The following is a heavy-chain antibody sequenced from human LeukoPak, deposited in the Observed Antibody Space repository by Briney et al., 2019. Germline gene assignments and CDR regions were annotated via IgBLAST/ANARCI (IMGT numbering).Heavy chain of an antibody. J-gene: IGHJ3*02. CDR1: GDTFSSYA. Sequence: ASVKVSCKASGDTFSSYAISWVRQAPGQGLQWMGKIIPILGITNSAQKFQGRVTITADKSTSTAYMELSSLRSEDTAVYYCARVGDSSGYYSEDDAFDIWGQGTMVTVS. CDR2: IIPILGIT. D-gene: IGHD3-22*01. V-gene: IGHV1-69*04. CDR3: ARVGDSSGYYSEDDAFDI.